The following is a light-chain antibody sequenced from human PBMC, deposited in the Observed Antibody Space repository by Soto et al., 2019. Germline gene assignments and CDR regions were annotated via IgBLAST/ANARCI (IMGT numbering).Light chain of an antibody. CDR1: QSLSNH. V-gene: IGKV3-15*01. CDR3: QQYNTWPLT. Sequence: IVMTQSPATLSVSPGERATLSCRASQSLSNHLAWYQQKPGQAPRLLIYFTSTRATGIPARFSGSGSGTDFTLTISSLQSEDFAVYYCQQYNTWPLTFGGGTKVETK. CDR2: FTS. J-gene: IGKJ4*01.